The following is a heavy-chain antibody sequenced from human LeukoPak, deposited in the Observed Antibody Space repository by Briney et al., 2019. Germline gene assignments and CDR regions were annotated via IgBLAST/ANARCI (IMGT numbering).Heavy chain of an antibody. CDR3: ATPPHNHSWYKLIY. J-gene: IGHJ4*02. CDR2: ISDTGST. CDR1: GDSITPFY. D-gene: IGHD6-13*01. V-gene: IGHV4-59*01. Sequence: PSETLSLICTVSGDSITPFYWSWIRQSPGKGLEWIGYISDTGSTKYNPSLESRATISLDTSKSQFSLKLTSVTAADTAIYYCATPPHNHSWYKLIYWGQGILVTVSS.